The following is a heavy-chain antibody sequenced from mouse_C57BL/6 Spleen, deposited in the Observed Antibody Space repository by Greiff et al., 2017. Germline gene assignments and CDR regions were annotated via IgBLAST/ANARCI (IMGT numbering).Heavy chain of an antibody. Sequence: QVQLQQPGAELVRPGSSVKLSCKASGYTFTSYWMDWVKQRPGQGLEWIGNIYPSDSETHYNQKFKDKATLTVDKSSSTAYMQLSSLTSEDSAVYYCARVNYGSSTDYWGQGTTLTVSS. J-gene: IGHJ2*01. CDR2: IYPSDSET. CDR1: GYTFTSYW. D-gene: IGHD1-1*01. CDR3: ARVNYGSSTDY. V-gene: IGHV1-61*01.